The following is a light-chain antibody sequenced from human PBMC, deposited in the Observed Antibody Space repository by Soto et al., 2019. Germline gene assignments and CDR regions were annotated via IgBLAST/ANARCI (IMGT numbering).Light chain of an antibody. V-gene: IGKV3-11*01. CDR3: QQRSNWPPSIT. Sequence: EIVLTQSPATLSLSPGERATLSCRASQSVSSYLAWYQQNPGQATRLLIYDASNRATGIPARFSGSGSGTDFTLTISSLEPEDFAVYYCQQRSNWPPSITFGQGTRLEIK. CDR2: DAS. CDR1: QSVSSY. J-gene: IGKJ5*01.